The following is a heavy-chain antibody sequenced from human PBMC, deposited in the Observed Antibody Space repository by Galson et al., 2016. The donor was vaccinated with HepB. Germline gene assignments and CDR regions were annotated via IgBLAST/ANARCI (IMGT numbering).Heavy chain of an antibody. V-gene: IGHV3-20*01. Sequence: SLRLSCAASGFTFDDFGMSWVRQAPGKGLEWVSGINWSGEITRYADSVKGRFTISRDNTRNSLFLQMNSLRAEDTALYHFVRVRSVGLQDAFDIWGQGTMVTVSS. D-gene: IGHD5-24*01. CDR1: GFTFDDFG. J-gene: IGHJ3*02. CDR2: INWSGEIT. CDR3: VRVRSVGLQDAFDI.